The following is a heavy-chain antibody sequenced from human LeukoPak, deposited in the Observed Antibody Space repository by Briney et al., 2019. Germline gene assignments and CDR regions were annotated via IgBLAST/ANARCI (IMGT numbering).Heavy chain of an antibody. V-gene: IGHV3-66*01. CDR1: GFTVSSNY. CDR3: ARDGGNNSWYGMDV. J-gene: IGHJ6*02. CDR2: IYRVGST. D-gene: IGHD4-23*01. Sequence: GGSLRLSCAASGFTVSSNYMSWVRQAPGKGLEWVSIIYRVGSTFYADSVEGRFTISRDSSKNTLYLQMSSLRVEDTAIYYCARDGGNNSWYGMDVWGQGTTATVSS.